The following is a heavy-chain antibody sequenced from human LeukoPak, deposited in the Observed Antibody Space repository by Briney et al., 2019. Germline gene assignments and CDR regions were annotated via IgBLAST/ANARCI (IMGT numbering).Heavy chain of an antibody. J-gene: IGHJ5*02. D-gene: IGHD3-9*01. CDR2: ISSSSTI. Sequence: GGSLRLSCAASGFTFSSYSMNWVRQAPGKGLEWVSYISSSSTIYYADSVKGRFTISRDNAKNSLYLQMNSLRDEDTAVYYCARGISTVRNWFDPWGQGTLVTVSS. V-gene: IGHV3-48*02. CDR1: GFTFSSYS. CDR3: ARGISTVRNWFDP.